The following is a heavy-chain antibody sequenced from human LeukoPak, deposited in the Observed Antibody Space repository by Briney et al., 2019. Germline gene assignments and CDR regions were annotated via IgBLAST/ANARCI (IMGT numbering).Heavy chain of an antibody. CDR2: INPNSGGT. D-gene: IGHD2-15*01. J-gene: IGHJ5*02. Sequence: GASVKVSCKASGYTFTGYYMHWVRQAPGQGLEWMGWINPNSGGTNYAQKFQGRVTMTRDTSISTAYMELSRLRSDDTAVYYCARDGGYCSGGSCYGEDWFDPWGQGTLVTVSS. CDR1: GYTFTGYY. V-gene: IGHV1-2*02. CDR3: ARDGGYCSGGSCYGEDWFDP.